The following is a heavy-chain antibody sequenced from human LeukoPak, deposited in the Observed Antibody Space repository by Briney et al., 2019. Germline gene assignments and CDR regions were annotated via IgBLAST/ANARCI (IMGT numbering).Heavy chain of an antibody. J-gene: IGHJ5*02. CDR1: GYTFTSYD. D-gene: IGHD6-13*01. V-gene: IGHV1-8*01. CDR3: ARGGGIASTNWFDP. Sequence: GASVKVSCKASGYTFTSYDINWVRQATGQGLEWMGWMNPNSGNTGYAQKFQGRVTMTRNTSISTAYMELSRLRSDDTAVYYCARGGGIASTNWFDPWGQGTLVTVSS. CDR2: MNPNSGNT.